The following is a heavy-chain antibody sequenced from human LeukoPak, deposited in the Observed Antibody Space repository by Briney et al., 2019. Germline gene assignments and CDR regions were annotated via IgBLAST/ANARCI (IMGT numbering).Heavy chain of an antibody. CDR3: AKDPRVVVVVVAGDAFDI. CDR2: ISGSGGST. Sequence: GGSLRLSCAASGFTFSSYAMSWVRQAPGKGLEWVSAISGSGGSTYYADSVKGRFTISRGNSKNTLYLQMNSLRAEDTAVYYCAKDPRVVVVVVAGDAFDIRGQGTMVTVSS. J-gene: IGHJ3*02. V-gene: IGHV3-23*01. D-gene: IGHD2-15*01. CDR1: GFTFSSYA.